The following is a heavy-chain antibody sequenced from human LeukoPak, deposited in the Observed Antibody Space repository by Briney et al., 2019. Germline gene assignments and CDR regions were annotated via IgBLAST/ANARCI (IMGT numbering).Heavy chain of an antibody. CDR1: GFTFSSYG. V-gene: IGHV3-33*01. CDR2: IWYDGSNK. D-gene: IGHD5-12*01. CDR3: ARDAVVPAAKYGYSGYVGPFYY. J-gene: IGHJ4*02. Sequence: PGRSLRLSCAASGFTFSSYGMHWVRQAPGKGLEWVAVIWYDGSNKYYADSVKGRFTISRDNSKNTLYLQMNSLRAEDTAVYYCARDAVVPAAKYGYSGYVGPFYYWGQGTLVTVSS.